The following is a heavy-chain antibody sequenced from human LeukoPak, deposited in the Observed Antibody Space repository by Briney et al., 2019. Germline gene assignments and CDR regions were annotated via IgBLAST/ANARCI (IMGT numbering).Heavy chain of an antibody. J-gene: IGHJ4*02. CDR2: IYPGYSDT. CDR3: ARHVLTGTTRFDY. D-gene: IGHD1-20*01. CDR1: GXSFTSYW. Sequence: GEALKISCKGSGXSFTSYWIGWVRQMPGKGLEWMGIIYPGYSDTIYSTSFQGQVTLSADKYISTAYLQWRSLKASDTAMYYCARHVLTGTTRFDYWGQGTLVTVSS. V-gene: IGHV5-51*01.